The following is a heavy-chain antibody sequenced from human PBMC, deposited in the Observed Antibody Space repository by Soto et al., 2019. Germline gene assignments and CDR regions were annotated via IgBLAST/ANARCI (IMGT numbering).Heavy chain of an antibody. D-gene: IGHD6-13*01. CDR1: GGTFSNHA. J-gene: IGHJ3*02. Sequence: QVHLVQSGAEVKKPGSSVKVSCKAPGGTFSNHAINWVRQAPGQGLEWMGRIMPIFRTTNYAQKFQGTVTMTADESXIXXYLELSSLKQDDTAVYYCAREVAADGTFREDVFDIWGQGTLVTVSS. CDR2: IMPIFRTT. CDR3: AREVAADGTFREDVFDI. V-gene: IGHV1-69*12.